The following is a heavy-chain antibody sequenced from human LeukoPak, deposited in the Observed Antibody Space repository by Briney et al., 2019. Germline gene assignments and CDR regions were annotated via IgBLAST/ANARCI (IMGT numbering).Heavy chain of an antibody. Sequence: SETLSLTCSVSGGSISTYYWSWIRQSAGKGLEWIGRIYTSGSTNYNPSLKSRVTISVDTSKNQFSLKLSSVTAADTAVYYCARDSGYYYDSSGQLGGGLFDYWGQGTLVTVSS. J-gene: IGHJ4*02. V-gene: IGHV4-4*07. CDR1: GGSISTYY. CDR2: IYTSGST. D-gene: IGHD3-22*01. CDR3: ARDSGYYYDSSGQLGGGLFDY.